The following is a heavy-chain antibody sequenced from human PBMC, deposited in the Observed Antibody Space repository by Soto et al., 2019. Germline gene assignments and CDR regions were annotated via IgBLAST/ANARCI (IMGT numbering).Heavy chain of an antibody. D-gene: IGHD3-10*01. CDR2: IYSCVST. J-gene: IGHJ6*02. Sequence: LRLSFASSGFTFSSYGMHWVRQSPGKGLECVSVIYSCVSTYYAXXXXXXXTXXXXXXXNTXXLQXXXLXXXXXAVYYCARDMVRGMDVWGQGTTVTVSS. CDR3: ARDMVRGMDV. V-gene: IGHV3-66*01. CDR1: GFTFSSYG.